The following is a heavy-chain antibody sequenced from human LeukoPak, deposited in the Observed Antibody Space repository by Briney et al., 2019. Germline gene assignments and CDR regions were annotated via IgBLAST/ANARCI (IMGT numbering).Heavy chain of an antibody. D-gene: IGHD2-2*01. V-gene: IGHV4-31*11. CDR3: ARVIVVVPIGVYHYYAMDV. CDR2: IYYSGST. Sequence: SETLSLTCAVSGDSISTGGYYWAWIRQHRERGLEWIGYIYYSGSTHYNPSIQSRVTISVDTSKNQFSLNLNSVTAADTAVYYRARVIVVVPIGVYHYYAMDVRGQGTTVTVSS. J-gene: IGHJ6*02. CDR1: GDSISTGGYY.